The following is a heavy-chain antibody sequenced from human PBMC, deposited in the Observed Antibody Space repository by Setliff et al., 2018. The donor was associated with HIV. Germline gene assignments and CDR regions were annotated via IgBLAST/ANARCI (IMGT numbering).Heavy chain of an antibody. CDR3: ARQGLTMNRGVPAPILYYFDY. CDR1: GGSIVSSSYY. CDR2: MYYRGTT. D-gene: IGHD3-10*01. Sequence: PSETLSLTCTVSGGSIVSSSYYWGWIRQPPGKELEWIGTMYYRGTTYNNPSLKSRVTFSADTSKNQFSLNLNSVTATDTAVYYCARQGLTMNRGVPAPILYYFDYWGPGILVTVSS. J-gene: IGHJ4*02. V-gene: IGHV4-39*01.